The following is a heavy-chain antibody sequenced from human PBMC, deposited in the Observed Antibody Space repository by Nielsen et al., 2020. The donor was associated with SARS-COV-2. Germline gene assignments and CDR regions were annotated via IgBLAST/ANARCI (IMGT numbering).Heavy chain of an antibody. CDR1: GGSISSYY. Sequence: SETLSLTCTVSGGSISSYYWSWIRQPPGKGLEWIGYIYYSGSTNYNPSLKSRVTISVDTSKNQVSLKLSSVTAADTAVYYCARARATIFGLVMSYGMDVWGQGTTVAVSS. D-gene: IGHD3/OR15-3a*01. CDR3: ARARATIFGLVMSYGMDV. CDR2: IYYSGST. J-gene: IGHJ6*02. V-gene: IGHV4-59*08.